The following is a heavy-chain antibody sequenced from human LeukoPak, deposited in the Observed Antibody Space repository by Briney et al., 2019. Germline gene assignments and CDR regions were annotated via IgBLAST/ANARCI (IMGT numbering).Heavy chain of an antibody. J-gene: IGHJ3*02. V-gene: IGHV1-2*02. CDR2: INPNSGGT. CDR1: GYTFTDYY. Sequence: GASVKVSCKASGYTFTDYYMHWVRQAPGQGLEWMGWINPNSGGTNYAQKFQGRVTMTRDTSISTGYMELSRLRSDDTAVYYCARDTLYYDSSEDAFDIWGQGTMVTVSS. CDR3: ARDTLYYDSSEDAFDI. D-gene: IGHD3-22*01.